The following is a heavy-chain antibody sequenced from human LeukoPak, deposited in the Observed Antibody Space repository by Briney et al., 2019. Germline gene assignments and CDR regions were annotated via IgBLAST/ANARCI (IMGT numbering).Heavy chain of an antibody. CDR3: AGSPRSQLPTDY. J-gene: IGHJ4*02. D-gene: IGHD2-2*01. CDR1: GGTFSSYA. CDR2: IIPIFGTA. Sequence: ASVKVSCKASGGTFSSYAISWVRQAPGQGLEWMGGIIPIFGTANYAQKFQGRVTITTDESTSTAYMELSSLRSEDTAVYYCAGSPRSQLPTDYWGQGTLVTVSS. V-gene: IGHV1-69*05.